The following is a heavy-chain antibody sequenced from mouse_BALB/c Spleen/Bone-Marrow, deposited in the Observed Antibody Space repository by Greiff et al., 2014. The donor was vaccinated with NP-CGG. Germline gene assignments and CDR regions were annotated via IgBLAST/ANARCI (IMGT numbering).Heavy chain of an antibody. V-gene: IGHV1-20*02. J-gene: IGHJ3*01. CDR2: INPYNGDT. Sequence: VKLKESGPELVKPGASVKISCKASGYSFTDYFMNWVMQSHGKSLEWIGRINPYNGDTFYNQKFKGKATLTIDKSSSTAHMELRSLASEDSAVYYCASGATAYWGQGTLVTVSA. D-gene: IGHD3-1*01. CDR3: ASGATAY. CDR1: GYSFTDYF.